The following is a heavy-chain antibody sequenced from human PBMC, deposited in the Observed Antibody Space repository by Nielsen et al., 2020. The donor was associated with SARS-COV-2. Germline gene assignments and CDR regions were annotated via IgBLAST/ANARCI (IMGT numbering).Heavy chain of an antibody. Sequence: ASVKVSCKASGYSFTSYGISWVRQAPGQGLEWMGLISAYNGDTKYAEKFEGRVAMTTDTSTRTAYMELRRLRSEDTAVYYCARHLRGYIDYWGQGTLVTVSS. J-gene: IGHJ4*02. CDR3: ARHLRGYIDY. CDR1: GYSFTSYG. V-gene: IGHV1-18*01. CDR2: ISAYNGDT.